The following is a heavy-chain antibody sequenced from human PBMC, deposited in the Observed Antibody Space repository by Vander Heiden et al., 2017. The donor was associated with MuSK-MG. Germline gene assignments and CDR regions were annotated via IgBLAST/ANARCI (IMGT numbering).Heavy chain of an antibody. Sequence: QVQLQESGPGLVKPSQTLSLTCTVPGGSISGGDYYWSWIRQPPGKGLKWIGYIYYSGSTYYNPSLKSRVTISVDTSKNQFSLKLSSVTAADTAVYYCARYCGGDCYKDAFDIWGQGTMVTVSS. J-gene: IGHJ3*02. D-gene: IGHD2-21*01. CDR3: ARYCGGDCYKDAFDI. V-gene: IGHV4-30-4*08. CDR2: IYYSGST. CDR1: GGSISGGDYY.